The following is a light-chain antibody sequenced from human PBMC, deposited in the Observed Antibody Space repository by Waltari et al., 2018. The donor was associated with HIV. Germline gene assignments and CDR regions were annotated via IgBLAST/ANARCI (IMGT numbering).Light chain of an antibody. CDR1: QSVSSN. CDR2: VAS. V-gene: IGKV3-15*01. CDR3: QQYNNWPPRFT. Sequence: EIVMTQSPATLSVSPGERATLSCRTSQSVSSNLAWYQQKPGQAPRLPIYVASTRATAIPARFSGSGSGKEFTLTISSLQSGDFAVYYCQQYNNWPPRFTFGPGTKVDIK. J-gene: IGKJ3*01.